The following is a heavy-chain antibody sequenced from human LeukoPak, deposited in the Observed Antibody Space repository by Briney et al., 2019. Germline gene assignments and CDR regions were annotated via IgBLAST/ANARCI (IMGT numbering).Heavy chain of an antibody. D-gene: IGHD3-22*01. CDR2: ISGSRSYI. CDR3: ARGRYFYDSSTYVIFDQ. Sequence: PGGSMRLSCAAYGFTLSSYSMNWVRQAPGKGLEWVSSISGSRSYIYYADSVKGRLTISSDNAKNSLYLQMNSLRAEDTAVYYCARGRYFYDSSTYVIFDQWGQGTLVTVSS. J-gene: IGHJ4*02. V-gene: IGHV3-21*01. CDR1: GFTLSSYS.